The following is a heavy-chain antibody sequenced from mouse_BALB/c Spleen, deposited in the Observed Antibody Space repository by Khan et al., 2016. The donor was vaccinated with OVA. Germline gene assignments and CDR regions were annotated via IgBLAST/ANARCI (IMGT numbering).Heavy chain of an antibody. CDR3: VRDRAYHRSDGWFAY. CDR1: GYTFTSYT. CDR2: INPSNGYT. Sequence: QVQLKESGAELARPGASVKMSCKASGYTFTSYTIHWIKERPGQGLEWIGYINPSNGYTNYNQKFKDKATLTTDKSSTTAYLQLSSLTSDDSTVYNCVRDRAYHRSDGWFAYWGQGTLVTVSA. D-gene: IGHD2-14*01. J-gene: IGHJ3*01. V-gene: IGHV1-4*01.